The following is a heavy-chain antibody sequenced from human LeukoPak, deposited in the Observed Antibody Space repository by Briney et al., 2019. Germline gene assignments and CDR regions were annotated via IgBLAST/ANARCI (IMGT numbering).Heavy chain of an antibody. CDR3: AKTPSLWWFDP. V-gene: IGHV3-23*01. D-gene: IGHD3-16*02. CDR1: GFTFNTYA. J-gene: IGHJ5*02. CDR2: ISGSGGST. Sequence: GGSLRLSCAASGFTFNTYAMSWVRQAPGKGLEWVSSISGSGGSTYYADSVKGRFTISRDNSNNTLYLQINSLRAEDTAVYHCAKTPSLWWFDPWGQGTLVTVSS.